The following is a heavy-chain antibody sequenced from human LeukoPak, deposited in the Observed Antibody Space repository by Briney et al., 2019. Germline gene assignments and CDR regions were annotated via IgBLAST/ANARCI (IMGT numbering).Heavy chain of an antibody. CDR1: GFTFGSFW. V-gene: IGHV3-74*01. D-gene: IGHD3-22*01. CDR2: ISNDGSTT. Sequence: TGGSLRLSCAASGFTFGSFWMHWVRQVPGKGLVWVSRISNDGSTTSYADSVKGRFTISRDNAKNSLYLQMNSLRAEDTAVYYCAKDGRSWTYSYDSSAYYGRPHFDQWGQGTLLTVSS. J-gene: IGHJ4*02. CDR3: AKDGRSWTYSYDSSAYYGRPHFDQ.